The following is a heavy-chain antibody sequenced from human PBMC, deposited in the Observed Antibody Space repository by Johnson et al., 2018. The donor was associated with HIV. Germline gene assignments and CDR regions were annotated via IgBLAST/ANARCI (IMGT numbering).Heavy chain of an antibody. V-gene: IGHV3-13*01. CDR1: GFTFSTYD. CDR2: IGSAGDT. J-gene: IGHJ3*01. Sequence: VQLVESGGVVVQPGGSLRLSCAASGFTFSTYDMYWVRQASGKGLEWVSTIGSAGDTYYTDSVKGRFTISRENARNSFYLQMNSLRAGDTAVYYCARGSGSYDLVKGAFDFWGQGTIVTVSS. CDR3: ARGSGSYDLVKGAFDF. D-gene: IGHD1-26*01.